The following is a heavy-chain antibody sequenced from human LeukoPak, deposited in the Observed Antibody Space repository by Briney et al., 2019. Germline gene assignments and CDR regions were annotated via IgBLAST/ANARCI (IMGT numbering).Heavy chain of an antibody. Sequence: PSETLSLTCTVAGGSISTDSRSWIWHRPRKGLEWIGDISYSGSTTYNPSLKSRVTVSLDTSKSQFSLKLSSVTAADSAVYYCARAQLNLVVDFGMDVWGQGPTVTVSS. J-gene: IGHJ6*02. V-gene: IGHV4-59*01. CDR2: ISYSGST. D-gene: IGHD2-2*01. CDR3: ARAQLNLVVDFGMDV. CDR1: GGSISTDS.